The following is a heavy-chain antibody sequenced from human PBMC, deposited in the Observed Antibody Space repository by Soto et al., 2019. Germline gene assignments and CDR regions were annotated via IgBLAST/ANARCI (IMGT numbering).Heavy chain of an antibody. V-gene: IGHV3-33*01. D-gene: IGHD1-26*01. Sequence: GGSLRLSCAASGFTFSSYGMHWVRQAPGKGLEWVAVIWYDGSNKYYEDSVKGRFTISRDNSKNTLYLQMNSLRAEDTAVYYCARGVVGATRDNFDYWGQGTLVTVSS. CDR1: GFTFSSYG. J-gene: IGHJ4*02. CDR2: IWYDGSNK. CDR3: ARGVVGATRDNFDY.